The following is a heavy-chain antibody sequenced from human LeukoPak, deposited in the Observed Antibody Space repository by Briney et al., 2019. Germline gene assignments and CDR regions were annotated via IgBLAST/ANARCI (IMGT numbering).Heavy chain of an antibody. V-gene: IGHV4-4*07. D-gene: IGHD6-13*01. CDR2: IYTSGST. CDR3: ARNLIPEQLVLNF. Sequence: SETLSLTCTVSGGSISSYYWSWIRQPAGKGLEWIGRIYTSGSTNYNPSLKSRVTMSVDTSKNQFSLNLKSVTPEDTAVYYCARNLIPEQLVLNFWGQGILVTVSS. J-gene: IGHJ4*02. CDR1: GGSISSYY.